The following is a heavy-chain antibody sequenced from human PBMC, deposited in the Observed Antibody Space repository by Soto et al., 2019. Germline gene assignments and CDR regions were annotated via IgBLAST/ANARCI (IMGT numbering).Heavy chain of an antibody. CDR1: GFPFSIYS. CDR3: ARSEEGHFDY. J-gene: IGHJ4*02. Sequence: EVQLVESGGGLVQPGGSLRLTCVASGFPFSIYSMNWVRQAPGKGMEWSSYITSDTNTIKYADSVKGRFTISRANAKNLMYPQMHSLRDEDTAVDFCARSEEGHFDYWGQGTVVTVSS. CDR2: ITSDTNTI. V-gene: IGHV3-48*02.